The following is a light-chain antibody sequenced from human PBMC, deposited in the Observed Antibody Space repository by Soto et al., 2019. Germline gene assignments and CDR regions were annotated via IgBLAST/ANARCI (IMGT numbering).Light chain of an antibody. CDR1: SSDVGGYNY. J-gene: IGLJ1*01. Sequence: QSVLTQPRSVSGSPGQSVTISCTGTSSDVGGYNYVSWYQQHTGRAPKFMIYDVTKRPSGVPDRFSGSKSGNTASLTISGLQVEDEADYYCCSYAGSYFVFGTGTKVTVL. CDR2: DVT. CDR3: CSYAGSYFV. V-gene: IGLV2-11*01.